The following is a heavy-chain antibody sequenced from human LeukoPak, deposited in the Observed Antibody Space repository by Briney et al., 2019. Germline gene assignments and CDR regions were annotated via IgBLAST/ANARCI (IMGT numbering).Heavy chain of an antibody. CDR2: TVGSRPDT. Sequence: GGSLRLSCAASGFTFTNYAMSWVRQTPGKWLEWVAATVGSRPDTYHADSVKGRFTVSRDNSRNTLYLQMNSPRAEDTALYYCAKDISPSQGSYLSDWGQGTLVTVSS. CDR1: GFTFTNYA. CDR3: AKDISPSQGSYLSD. D-gene: IGHD3-16*02. J-gene: IGHJ4*02. V-gene: IGHV3-23*01.